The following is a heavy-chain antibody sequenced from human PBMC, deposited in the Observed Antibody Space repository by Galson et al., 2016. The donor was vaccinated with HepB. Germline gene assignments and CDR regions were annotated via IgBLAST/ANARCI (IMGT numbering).Heavy chain of an antibody. J-gene: IGHJ4*02. CDR1: GFAFNNFY. V-gene: IGHV3-11*03. CDR3: AKDQASNGGNGAADY. D-gene: IGHD1-1*01. CDR2: ISSGSSYT. Sequence: SLRLSCAASGFAFNNFYMHWVRQAPGKGLEWVAYISSGSSYTNYADSVKGRFTISRDNAKNSVSLQMVSLTAEDTAVYYCAKDQASNGGNGAADYWGQGTLVTVSS.